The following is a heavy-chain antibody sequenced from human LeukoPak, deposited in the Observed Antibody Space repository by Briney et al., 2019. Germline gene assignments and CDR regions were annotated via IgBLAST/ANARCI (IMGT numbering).Heavy chain of an antibody. CDR2: ISDGSRDT. V-gene: IGHV3-23*01. CDR3: AKDYCSSTSCGISDV. CDR1: GFLFAGYG. D-gene: IGHD2-2*01. J-gene: IGHJ6*04. Sequence: GGSLRLSCASSGFLFAGYGMNWVRQAPGKGPEWVSSISDGSRDTNYADFVKGRFTISRDNSKNILYLQMDSLRAEDTAVYYCAKDYCSSTSCGISDVWGKGTTVTVSS.